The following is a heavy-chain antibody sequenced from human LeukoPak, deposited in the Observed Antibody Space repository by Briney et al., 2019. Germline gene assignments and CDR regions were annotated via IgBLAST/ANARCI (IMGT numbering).Heavy chain of an antibody. J-gene: IGHJ4*02. CDR3: ANTGSPSGSDY. Sequence: GGSLRLSCAASGFTFDDYAMHWVRQAPGKGLEWVSGISWNSGSIGYADSVKGRFTISRDNAKNSLYLQMNSLRAEDTALYYCANTGSPSGSDYWGQGTLVTVSS. CDR1: GFTFDDYA. D-gene: IGHD6-19*01. CDR2: ISWNSGSI. V-gene: IGHV3-9*01.